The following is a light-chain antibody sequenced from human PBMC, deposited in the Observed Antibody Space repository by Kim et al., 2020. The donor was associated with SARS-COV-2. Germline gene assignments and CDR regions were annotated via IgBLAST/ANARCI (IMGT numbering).Light chain of an antibody. CDR2: AAS. CDR1: QSIHTY. Sequence: SVGDRVPIACRASQSIHTYLNWYQQKPGKAPKLLIYAASTLQSGVPSRFSGSGSGTDFTLTISSLQPEDFATYYCQQSHTAPLLTFGGGTKVDIK. V-gene: IGKV1-39*01. CDR3: QQSHTAPLLT. J-gene: IGKJ4*01.